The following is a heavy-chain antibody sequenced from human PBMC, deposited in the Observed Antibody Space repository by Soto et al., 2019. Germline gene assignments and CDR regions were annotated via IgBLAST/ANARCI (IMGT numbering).Heavy chain of an antibody. CDR1: GYTFTHYG. V-gene: IGHV1-18*01. D-gene: IGHD6-6*01. CDR3: ARGTHSTSSLYYRMYV. CDR2: ISPYDGDT. J-gene: IGHJ6*02. Sequence: ASVKVSCKASGYTFTHYGINWVRQAPGQGLEWMGWISPYDGDTNYTQNLQGRVTMTTDTSTSTAFMDLRSLRPNDTAVYYCARGTHSTSSLYYRMYVFGQRTAVTVS.